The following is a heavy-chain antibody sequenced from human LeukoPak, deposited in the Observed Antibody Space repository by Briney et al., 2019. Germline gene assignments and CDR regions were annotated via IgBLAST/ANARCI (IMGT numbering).Heavy chain of an antibody. CDR3: AKSVLLWFGESSYYFDY. CDR1: GFTFSSYA. V-gene: IGHV3-30-3*02. J-gene: IGHJ4*02. Sequence: GRSLRLSCAASGFTFSSYAMHWVRQAPGEGLEWVAVISYDGSNKYYADSVKGRFTISRDNSKNTLYLQMNSLRAEDTAVYYCAKSVLLWFGESSYYFDYWGQGTLVTVSS. D-gene: IGHD3-10*01. CDR2: ISYDGSNK.